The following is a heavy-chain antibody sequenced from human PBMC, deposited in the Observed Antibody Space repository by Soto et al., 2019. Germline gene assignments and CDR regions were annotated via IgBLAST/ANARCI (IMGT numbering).Heavy chain of an antibody. CDR2: IYHSGST. D-gene: IGHD6-19*01. CDR3: ARLRVYSSGWYKCFDY. V-gene: IGHV4-4*02. J-gene: IGHJ4*02. Sequence: KPSETLSLTCAVSGGSISSSNWWSWVRQPPGKGLEWIGEIYHSGSTNYNPSLKSRVTISVDKSKNQFSLKLSSVTAADTAVYYCARLRVYSSGWYKCFDYWGQGTLVTVSS. CDR1: GGSISSSNW.